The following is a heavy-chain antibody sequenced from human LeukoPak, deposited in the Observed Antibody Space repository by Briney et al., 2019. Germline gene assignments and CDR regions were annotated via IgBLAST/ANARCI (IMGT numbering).Heavy chain of an antibody. CDR1: GFTFSSYG. J-gene: IGHJ4*02. Sequence: PGGSLRLSCAASGFTFSSYGMHWVRQAPGKGLEWVAAISYDGSNKYYADSVKGRFTISRDNSKNTLYLQMNSLRAEDTAVYYCAKGRRWPQLGGYWGQGTLVTVSS. V-gene: IGHV3-30*18. CDR2: ISYDGSNK. D-gene: IGHD3-16*01. CDR3: AKGRRWPQLGGY.